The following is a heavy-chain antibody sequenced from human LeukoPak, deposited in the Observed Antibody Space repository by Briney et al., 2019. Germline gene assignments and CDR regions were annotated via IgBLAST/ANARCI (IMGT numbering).Heavy chain of an antibody. Sequence: GGSLRLSCEASGFTFSTSWMSWVSQAPGKGLEWVANIKQDGSEKYYVDSVKGRFTISRDNAKNSLYLQMNSLRAEDTAVYYCAKDSSANYWGQGTLVTVSS. CDR2: IKQDGSEK. J-gene: IGHJ4*02. V-gene: IGHV3-7*04. D-gene: IGHD3-10*01. CDR3: AKDSSANY. CDR1: GFTFSTSW.